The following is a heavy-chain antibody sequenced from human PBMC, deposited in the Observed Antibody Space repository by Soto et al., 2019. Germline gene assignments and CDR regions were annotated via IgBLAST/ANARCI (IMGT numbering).Heavy chain of an antibody. Sequence: QVQLVESGGGVVQPGRSLRLSCAASGFTFSNYAMHWVRQAPGKGLDWVAVVSFDGSNSYYADSVKGRFTISRDNSKNTLFLQMNSLRSEDTAVYFCARPIVPAIQNHPYYYYGLDVWGQGTTVTVYS. CDR3: ARPIVPAIQNHPYYYYGLDV. V-gene: IGHV3-30-3*01. D-gene: IGHD2-2*01. CDR2: VSFDGSNS. CDR1: GFTFSNYA. J-gene: IGHJ6*02.